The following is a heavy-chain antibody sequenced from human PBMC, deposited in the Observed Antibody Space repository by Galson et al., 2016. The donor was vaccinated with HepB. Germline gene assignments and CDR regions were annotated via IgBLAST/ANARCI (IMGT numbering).Heavy chain of an antibody. J-gene: IGHJ3*02. Sequence: SLRLSCASSGFRFSSYGMYWVRQAPGKGLEWVAVIHYDGSQRGHADSVKGRFTISRDISKNTLYLQMNSLRAEDTALYYCARDAFPDDACDIWGQGTMVTVSS. CDR1: GFRFSSYG. CDR2: IHYDGSQR. D-gene: IGHD3-16*01. CDR3: ARDAFPDDACDI. V-gene: IGHV3-30*12.